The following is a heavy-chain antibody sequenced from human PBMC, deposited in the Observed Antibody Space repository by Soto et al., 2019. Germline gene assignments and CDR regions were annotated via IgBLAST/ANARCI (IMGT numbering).Heavy chain of an antibody. D-gene: IGHD6-13*01. J-gene: IGHJ4*02. CDR1: GFTVSNYW. CDR2: ITQDGSDK. V-gene: IGHV3-7*04. Sequence: GSLRLSCAASGFTVSNYWMYWVRQAPGKGLEWVATITQDGSDKYYVDSVKGRFTISRDNSKNSLYLQMNSLRAEDTAVYSCARVAAAGRGTDYWGQGTLVTVSS. CDR3: ARVAAAGRGTDY.